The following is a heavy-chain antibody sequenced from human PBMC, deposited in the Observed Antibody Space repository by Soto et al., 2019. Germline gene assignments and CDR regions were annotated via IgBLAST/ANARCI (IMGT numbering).Heavy chain of an antibody. D-gene: IGHD1-20*01. J-gene: IGHJ6*03. CDR3: ARHVTGTIHVPLYYYYYYMDV. CDR1: GFTFSSYW. Sequence: GGSLRLSCAASGFTFSSYWMSWVRQAPGKGLEWVANIKQDGSEKYYVDSVKGRFTISTDNAKNSLYLQMNSLRAEDTAVYYCARHVTGTIHVPLYYYYYYMDVWGKGTTVTVSS. CDR2: IKQDGSEK. V-gene: IGHV3-7*01.